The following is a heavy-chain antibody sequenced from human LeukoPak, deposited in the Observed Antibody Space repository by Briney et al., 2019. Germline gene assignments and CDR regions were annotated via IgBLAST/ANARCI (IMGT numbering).Heavy chain of an antibody. CDR3: ARDRGGVGGNWLDP. CDR2: ISPTTNYI. J-gene: IGHJ5*02. D-gene: IGHD2-8*02. Sequence: KSGGSLRLSCAASGFTFSAYSMNWVRQAPGKGLEWVSSISPTTNYIRSADSVKGRFTISRDNAKDSLYLQMNSLRADDTAVYYCARDRGGVGGNWLDPWGRGTLVTVSS. V-gene: IGHV3-21*01. CDR1: GFTFSAYS.